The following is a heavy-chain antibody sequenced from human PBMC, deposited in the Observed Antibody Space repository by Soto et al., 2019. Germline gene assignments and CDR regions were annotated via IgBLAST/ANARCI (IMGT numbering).Heavy chain of an antibody. D-gene: IGHD4-4*01. CDR1: GFAFSTYW. CDR2: ISGDGSHK. V-gene: IGHV3-7*03. Sequence: PGGSLRLSCEASGFAFSTYWMHWVRQAPGKGLEWVANISGDGSHKYYADSVKGRFTISRDNAKNTLYLQMNSLRAEDTAVYYCAKLTVSKDPYFDYWGQGTLVTVSS. CDR3: AKLTVSKDPYFDY. J-gene: IGHJ4*02.